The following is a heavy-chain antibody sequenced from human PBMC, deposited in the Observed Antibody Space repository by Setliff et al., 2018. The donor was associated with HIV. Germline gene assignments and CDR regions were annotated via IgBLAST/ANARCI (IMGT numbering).Heavy chain of an antibody. CDR2: IYYSGST. CDR1: GGSISSGAYY. D-gene: IGHD2-15*01. Sequence: SETLSLTCTVSGGSISSGAYYWSWIRQHPGKGLEWIGYIYYSGSTYYNPSLKSRVTISVDTSKNQFSLKLSSVTAADTAVYYCARSVPRYCSGGSCYPPLFDYWGQGTLVTVSS. J-gene: IGHJ4*02. V-gene: IGHV4-30-4*08. CDR3: ARSVPRYCSGGSCYPPLFDY.